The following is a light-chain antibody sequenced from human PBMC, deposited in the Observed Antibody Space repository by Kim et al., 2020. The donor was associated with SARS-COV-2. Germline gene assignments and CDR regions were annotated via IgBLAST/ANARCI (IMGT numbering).Light chain of an antibody. V-gene: IGKV1-5*03. CDR2: RAS. Sequence: SAAIGDRVTISGRARQRVGSWVAWYQQKPGKAPKFLIWRASSLESGVPSRFSGSGSGTEFTLTISSLQPDDFATYYCQQYFVIPRTFGQGTKLEI. CDR1: QRVGSW. CDR3: QQYFVIPRT. J-gene: IGKJ2*01.